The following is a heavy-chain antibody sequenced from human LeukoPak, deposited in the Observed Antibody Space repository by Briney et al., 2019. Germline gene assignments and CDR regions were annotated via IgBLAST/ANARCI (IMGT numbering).Heavy chain of an antibody. CDR2: INHSGST. D-gene: IGHD6-19*01. J-gene: IGHJ4*02. CDR1: GGSFSGYY. Sequence: SETLSLTCAVYGGSFSGYYWSWIRQPPGKGLEWIGEINHSGSTNYNPSLKSRVTISVDTSKNQFSLKLSSVTAADTAAYYCARGSPRYSSGWYNYFDYWGQGTLVTVSS. CDR3: ARGSPRYSSGWYNYFDY. V-gene: IGHV4-34*01.